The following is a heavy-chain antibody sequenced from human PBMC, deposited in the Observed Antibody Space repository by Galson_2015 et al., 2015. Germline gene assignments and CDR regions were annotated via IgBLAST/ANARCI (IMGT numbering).Heavy chain of an antibody. V-gene: IGHV7-4-1*02. Sequence: SGYTFTSYAMNWVRQAPGQGLEWMGWINTNTGNPTYAQGFTGRFVFSLDTSVSTAYLQISSLKAEDTAVYYCARARFPLYYDFWSGYYPLDYWGQGTLVTVSS. CDR2: INTNTGNP. CDR1: GYTFTSYA. J-gene: IGHJ4*02. D-gene: IGHD3-3*01. CDR3: ARARFPLYYDFWSGYYPLDY.